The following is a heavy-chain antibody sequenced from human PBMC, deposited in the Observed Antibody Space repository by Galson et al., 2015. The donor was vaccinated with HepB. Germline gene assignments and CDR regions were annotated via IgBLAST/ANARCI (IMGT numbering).Heavy chain of an antibody. CDR3: AKDQGFTIFGGVNNQNYYYYGMDF. CDR1: GFTFSSYG. J-gene: IGHJ6*02. Sequence: SLRLSCEASGFTFSSYGISWVRQAPGKGLEWVSAISGSGGSTYYADSVKGRFTISRDNSKNTLYLQMNSLRAEEAAVYYCAKDQGFTIFGGVNNQNYYYYGMDFWGQGTTVTVSS. D-gene: IGHD3-3*01. V-gene: IGHV3-23*01. CDR2: ISGSGGST.